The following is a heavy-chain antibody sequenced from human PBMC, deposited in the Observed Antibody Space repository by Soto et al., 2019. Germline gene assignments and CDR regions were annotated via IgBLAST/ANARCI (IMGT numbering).Heavy chain of an antibody. CDR2: ICDSGST. CDR1: IGSINKYC. Sequence: PSETLSLTCTVSIGSINKYCWSWIRQPPGKELEWIGYICDSGSTNYNPSLTSRVTMSVDTSKNQFSLSLSSMTAADTAIYYCARQGENDYFDFWGQGALVTVPQ. V-gene: IGHV4-59*08. D-gene: IGHD3-16*01. J-gene: IGHJ4*02. CDR3: ARQGENDYFDF.